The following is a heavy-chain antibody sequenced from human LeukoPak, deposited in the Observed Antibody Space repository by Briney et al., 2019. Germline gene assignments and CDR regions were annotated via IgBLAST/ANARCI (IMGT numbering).Heavy chain of an antibody. D-gene: IGHD6-19*01. Sequence: GGSLRLSCAASGFTFSSYSMNWVRQAPGKGLEWVSSISSSSSYIYYADSVKGRFTISRDNVKNSLYLQMNSLRAEDTAVYYCAREVPNLVAVPNDYWGQGTLVTVSS. J-gene: IGHJ4*02. CDR3: AREVPNLVAVPNDY. CDR2: ISSSSSYI. V-gene: IGHV3-21*01. CDR1: GFTFSSYS.